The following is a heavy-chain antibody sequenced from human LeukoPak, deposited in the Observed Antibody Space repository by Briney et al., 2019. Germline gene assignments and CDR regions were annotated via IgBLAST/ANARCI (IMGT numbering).Heavy chain of an antibody. CDR3: ARSKRVQWLVLAYFDY. CDR2: TYYRSKWYN. D-gene: IGHD6-19*01. Sequence: SQTLSLTCAISGDSVSSNSAAWNWIRQSPSRGLGWLGRTYYRSKWYNDYEVSVKSRITINPDTSKNQFSLQLNSVTPEDTAVYYCARSKRVQWLVLAYFDYWGQGTLVTVSS. V-gene: IGHV6-1*01. J-gene: IGHJ4*02. CDR1: GDSVSSNSAA.